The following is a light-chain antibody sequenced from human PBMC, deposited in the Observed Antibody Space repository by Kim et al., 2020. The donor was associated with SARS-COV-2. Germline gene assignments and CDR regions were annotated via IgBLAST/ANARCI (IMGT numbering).Light chain of an antibody. CDR1: SLRRYY. V-gene: IGLV3-19*01. CDR2: GKN. J-gene: IGLJ1*01. Sequence: SSELTQDPAVSVALGQTVRITCQGDSLRRYYASWYQQKPGQAPVLVIYGKNNRPSGIPDRFSGSSSGNTASLTITGAQAEDEADYYCNSRDSSGNPVYVF. CDR3: NSRDSSGNPVYV.